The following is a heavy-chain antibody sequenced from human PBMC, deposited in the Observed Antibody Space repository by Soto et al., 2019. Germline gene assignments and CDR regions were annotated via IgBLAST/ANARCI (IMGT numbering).Heavy chain of an antibody. V-gene: IGHV3-7*01. CDR1: GFTFSNFW. CDR3: ARHGDYVSMDV. CDR2: IKQGGSEK. D-gene: IGHD4-17*01. J-gene: IGHJ6*02. Sequence: EVQLVESGGGLVQPGGSLRLSCAASGFTFSNFWMSWVRQAPGKGLEWVASIKQGGSEKSYVDSVKGRFTISRDNAKNSLYLPMDSLRAEETAVDYCARHGDYVSMDVWGQGTTVNVSS.